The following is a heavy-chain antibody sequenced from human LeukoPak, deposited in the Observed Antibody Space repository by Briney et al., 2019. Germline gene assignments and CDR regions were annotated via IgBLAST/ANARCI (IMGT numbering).Heavy chain of an antibody. CDR2: ISGSGGST. J-gene: IGHJ4*02. Sequence: GGSLRLSCAASGFTFSSYALSWVRQAPGKGLEWVSAISGSGGSTYYADSVKGRFTISRDNSKNTLYLQMNSLRAEDTAVYYCAKEITAGYYDSSGAFDYWGQVTLVTVSS. CDR3: AKEITAGYYDSSGAFDY. V-gene: IGHV3-23*01. CDR1: GFTFSSYA. D-gene: IGHD3-22*01.